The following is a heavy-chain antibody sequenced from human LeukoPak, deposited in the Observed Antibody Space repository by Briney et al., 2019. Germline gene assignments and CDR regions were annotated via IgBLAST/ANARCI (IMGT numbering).Heavy chain of an antibody. CDR1: GFTFSTYS. CDR2: ISSSSSNI. D-gene: IGHD5/OR15-5a*01. Sequence: GGSLRLSCAASGFTFSTYSMNWVRQAPGKGLEWVSYISSSSSNIYYADSVKGRFTISRDNAKNSLFLQMNSLRGEDTAIYYCARHLAGDSLYRHFDYWGQGTLVTVSS. V-gene: IGHV3-48*04. CDR3: ARHLAGDSLYRHFDY. J-gene: IGHJ4*02.